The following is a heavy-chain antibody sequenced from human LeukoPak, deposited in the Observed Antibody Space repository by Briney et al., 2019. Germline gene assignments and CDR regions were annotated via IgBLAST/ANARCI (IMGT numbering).Heavy chain of an antibody. J-gene: IGHJ4*02. D-gene: IGHD3-22*01. CDR2: INHSGST. V-gene: IGHV4-34*01. CDR3: ARAPAYYYDSNYFDY. Sequence: PSETLSLTCAVYGGSFSGYYWSWIRQPPGKGLEWIGEINHSGSTNYNPSLKSRVTISVDTSKNQFSLKLSSVTAADTAVYYCARAPAYYYDSNYFDYWGQGTLVTVSS. CDR1: GGSFSGYY.